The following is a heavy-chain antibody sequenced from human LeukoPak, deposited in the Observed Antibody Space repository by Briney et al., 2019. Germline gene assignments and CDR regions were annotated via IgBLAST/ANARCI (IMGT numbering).Heavy chain of an antibody. CDR2: MNPNSGST. J-gene: IGHJ5*02. CDR3: ARGYLYLSNSYYLFGWFDP. D-gene: IGHD3-22*01. V-gene: IGHV1-8*03. CDR1: GYTFTNYD. Sequence: ASVKVSCKASGYTFTNYDINWVRQATGQGLEWMGWMNPNSGSTGYAQKFQGRFTITRGNSRNTAFMELSNLNSEDTAVYYCARGYLYLSNSYYLFGWFDPWGQGTLVTVSP.